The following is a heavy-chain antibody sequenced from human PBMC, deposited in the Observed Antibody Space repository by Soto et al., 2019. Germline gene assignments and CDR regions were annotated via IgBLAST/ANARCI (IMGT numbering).Heavy chain of an antibody. CDR1: GYSFTSYW. D-gene: IGHD3-22*01. V-gene: IGHV5-10-1*01. Sequence: GESLKISCKGSGYSFTSYWISWVRQMPGKGLEWMGRIDPSDSYTNYSPSFQGHVTISADKSISTAYLQWSSLKASDTAMYYCARSRLTTGNRDAFDVWGQGTMVTVSS. J-gene: IGHJ3*01. CDR3: ARSRLTTGNRDAFDV. CDR2: IDPSDSYT.